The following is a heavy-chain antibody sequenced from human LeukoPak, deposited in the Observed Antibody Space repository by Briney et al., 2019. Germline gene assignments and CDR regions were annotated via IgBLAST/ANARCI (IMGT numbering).Heavy chain of an antibody. Sequence: GASVKVSCKASGYSITRFSLTWVRQAPGQGLEWMGWIRPYNGNTNYAQKLQGRVTMTTDTSTSTAYMELRSLRSDDTATYYCARGHYDGSDTPIPDALDIWGQGTMVTVSS. D-gene: IGHD3-22*01. CDR2: IRPYNGNT. CDR1: GYSITRFS. CDR3: ARGHYDGSDTPIPDALDI. J-gene: IGHJ3*02. V-gene: IGHV1-18*01.